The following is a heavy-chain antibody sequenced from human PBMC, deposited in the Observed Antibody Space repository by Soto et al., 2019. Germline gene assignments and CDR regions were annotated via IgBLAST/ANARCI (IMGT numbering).Heavy chain of an antibody. Sequence: PGGSLRLSFAASGFTLSSYSMNWVRQAPGKRLEWVSSISSSSSYIYYADSVKGRFTISRDNAKNSLYLQMNSLRAEDTAVYYCAKSKVAAATTNPFFDYWGQGTLVTVSS. D-gene: IGHD4-17*01. CDR3: AKSKVAAATTNPFFDY. J-gene: IGHJ4*02. V-gene: IGHV3-21*01. CDR1: GFTLSSYS. CDR2: ISSSSSYI.